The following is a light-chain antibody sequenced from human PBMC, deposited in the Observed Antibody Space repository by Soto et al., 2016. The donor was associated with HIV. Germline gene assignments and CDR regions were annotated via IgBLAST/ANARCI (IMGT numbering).Light chain of an antibody. CDR1: SIGRKS. V-gene: IGLV3-21*01. CDR3: QVWDSISDHYV. J-gene: IGLJ1*01. Sequence: SFVLTQPPSVSVAPGNTARITCGGNSIGRKSVHWYQRKPGQAPVLVVFSNTARPSGIPERFSGSNSGNTATLTISRVEAGDEADYFCQVWDSISDHYVFGPWDRGHRP. CDR2: SNT.